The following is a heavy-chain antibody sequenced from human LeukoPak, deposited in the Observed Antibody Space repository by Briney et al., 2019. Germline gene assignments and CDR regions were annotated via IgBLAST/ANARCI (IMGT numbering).Heavy chain of an antibody. J-gene: IGHJ5*02. CDR1: GFTFSSYS. V-gene: IGHV3-21*01. CDR2: ISSSSSYI. D-gene: IGHD2-15*01. CDR3: ARGLYLRSGGSCHRYDP. Sequence: GGSLRLSCAASGFTFSSYSMNWVRQAPGKGLEWVSSISSSSSYIYYADSVKGRFTISRDNAKNSLYLQMNSLRAEDTAVYYCARGLYLRSGGSCHRYDPWGQGTLVTVSS.